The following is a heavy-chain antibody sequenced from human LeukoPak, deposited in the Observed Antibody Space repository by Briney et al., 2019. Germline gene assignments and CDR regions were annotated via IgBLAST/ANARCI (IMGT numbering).Heavy chain of an antibody. D-gene: IGHD3-10*01. CDR2: ISYDGSNK. J-gene: IGHJ4*02. V-gene: IGHV3-30*18. CDR3: AKDSQHYYGSGSYYKNGPYFDY. Sequence: GGSLRLSCAASGFTFSSYGMHWVRQAPGKGLEWVAVISYDGSNKYYADSVKGRFTISRDNSKDTLYLQMNSLRAEDTAVYYCAKDSQHYYGSGSYYKNGPYFDYWGQGTLVTDSS. CDR1: GFTFSSYG.